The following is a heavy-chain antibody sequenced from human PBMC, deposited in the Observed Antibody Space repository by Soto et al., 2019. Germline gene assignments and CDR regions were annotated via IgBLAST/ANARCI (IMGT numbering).Heavy chain of an antibody. J-gene: IGHJ4*02. CDR3: ARQVVGGNDWYFFDS. V-gene: IGHV1-69*01. CDR2: IIPVSGVR. CDR1: GGSFSIYA. D-gene: IGHD5-12*01. Sequence: QVQLVQSGAEVKKPGSSVKVSCKTSGGSFSIYAITWVRQAPGQGLEWMVGIIPVSGVRNFAQKFQGRVTLNADESTTTAYMELRSLRLDDAAVYYCARQVVGGNDWYFFDSWGQGTLVTVSS.